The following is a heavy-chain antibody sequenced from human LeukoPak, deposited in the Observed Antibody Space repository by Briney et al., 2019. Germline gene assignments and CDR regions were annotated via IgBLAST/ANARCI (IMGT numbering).Heavy chain of an antibody. V-gene: IGHV4-59*01. D-gene: IGHD4-23*01. Sequence: SETLSLTCTVSGDSINNYYWSWIRQPPGEGLEWIGYFFYSGGTNYNPSLKSRVTISVDTSKNQLSLKLSSVTAADTAVYYCARVTTVEGYFDYWGQGTLVTVSS. J-gene: IGHJ4*02. CDR1: GDSINNYY. CDR2: FFYSGGT. CDR3: ARVTTVEGYFDY.